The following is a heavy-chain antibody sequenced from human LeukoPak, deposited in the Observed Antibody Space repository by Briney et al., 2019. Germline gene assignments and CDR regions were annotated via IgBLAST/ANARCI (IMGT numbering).Heavy chain of an antibody. Sequence: SETLSLTCTVSGGSISSYYWSWIRQPAGKGLEWIGRIYTSGSTNYNPSLKSRVTISVDTSKNQFSLKLSSVTAADTAVYYCARAPTEISTGYFFDYWGQGTLVTVSS. V-gene: IGHV4-4*07. D-gene: IGHD3-9*01. J-gene: IGHJ4*02. CDR1: GGSISSYY. CDR2: IYTSGST. CDR3: ARAPTEISTGYFFDY.